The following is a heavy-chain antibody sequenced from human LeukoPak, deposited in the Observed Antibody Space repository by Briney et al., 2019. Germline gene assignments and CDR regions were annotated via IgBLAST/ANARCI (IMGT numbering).Heavy chain of an antibody. V-gene: IGHV3-74*01. CDR2: INSDGSST. CDR1: GFTFSSYW. CDR3: ARDLNYEGLFDY. D-gene: IGHD4-11*01. Sequence: GGSLRLSCEASGFTFSSYWMHWVRQAPGKGLVWVSRINSDGSSTSYADSVKGRFTISRDNAKNTLYLQMNSLRAEDTVVYYCARDLNYEGLFDYWGQGTLVTVSS. J-gene: IGHJ4*02.